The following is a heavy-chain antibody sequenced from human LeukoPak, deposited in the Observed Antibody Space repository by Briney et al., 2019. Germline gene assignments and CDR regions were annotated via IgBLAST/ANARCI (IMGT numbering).Heavy chain of an antibody. CDR3: ARDSLYNFWSGYYHTTYYFDY. Sequence: PSETLSLTCTVSGGSISSGNYYWSWIRQPAGKGLEWIGHIYTSGSTNYNPSLKSRVTMSVDTSKNQLSLNLSSMTAADTAVYYCARDSLYNFWSGYYHTTYYFDYWGQGTLVTVSS. J-gene: IGHJ4*02. CDR2: IYTSGST. V-gene: IGHV4-61*09. CDR1: GGSISSGNYY. D-gene: IGHD3-3*01.